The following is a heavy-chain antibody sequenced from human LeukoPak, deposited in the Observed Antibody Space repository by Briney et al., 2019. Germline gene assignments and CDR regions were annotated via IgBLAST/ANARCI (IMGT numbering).Heavy chain of an antibody. CDR1: RFTFSSYA. Sequence: GGSLRLSCAASRFTFSSYAMHWVRQAPGKWLEWVAVISYDGGHKYYADSVKGRFTISRDNSKYTLYLQMNSLRAEDTALYYCARDAYSSGWSYFDYWGQGTLVTVSS. CDR2: ISYDGGHK. CDR3: ARDAYSSGWSYFDY. J-gene: IGHJ4*02. V-gene: IGHV3-30*04. D-gene: IGHD6-19*01.